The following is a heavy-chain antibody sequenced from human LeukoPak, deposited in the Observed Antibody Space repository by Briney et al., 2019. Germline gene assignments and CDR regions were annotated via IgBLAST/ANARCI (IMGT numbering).Heavy chain of an antibody. CDR2: ISSNGGST. J-gene: IGHJ3*01. CDR3: ARGGSPIYYDSSGYLS. V-gene: IGHV3-64*01. D-gene: IGHD3-22*01. Sequence: GGSLRLSCAASGFTFSSYAMHWVRQAPGKGLEYVSVISSNGGSTYYANSVKGGSTISRDNSKNTLYLQMGSLRAEDMAVYYCARGGSPIYYDSSGYLSWGQGTMVTVSS. CDR1: GFTFSSYA.